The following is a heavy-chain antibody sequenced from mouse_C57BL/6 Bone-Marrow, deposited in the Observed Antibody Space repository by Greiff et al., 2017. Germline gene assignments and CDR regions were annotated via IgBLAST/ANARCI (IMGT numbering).Heavy chain of an antibody. CDR2: IDPSDSYT. CDR3: ARDGYDFYYAMDY. J-gene: IGHJ4*01. V-gene: IGHV1-50*01. D-gene: IGHD2-2*01. CDR1: GYTFTSYW. Sequence: VQLQQPGAELVKPGASVKLSCKASGYTFTSYWMQWVKQRPGQGLEWIGEIDPSDSYTNYNQKFKGKATLTVDTSSSTAYMQLSRLTSEDSAVYYCARDGYDFYYAMDYWGQGTAVTVSS.